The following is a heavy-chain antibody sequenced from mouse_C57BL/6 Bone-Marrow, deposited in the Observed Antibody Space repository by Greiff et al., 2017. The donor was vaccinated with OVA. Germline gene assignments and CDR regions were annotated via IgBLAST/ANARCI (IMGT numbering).Heavy chain of an antibody. CDR1: GFNIKDDY. V-gene: IGHV14-4*01. CDR2: IDPANGDT. CDR3: TTVCCNGSSHGAY. D-gene: IGHD1-1*01. Sequence: EVQLQQSGAELVRPGASVKLSCTASGFNIKDDYMHWVKQRPEQGLEWIGRIDPANGDTEYAPKFQGKATITADTSSNTAYLQLSSLTSEDTAVYYCTTVCCNGSSHGAYWGKGTLVTVSA. J-gene: IGHJ3*01.